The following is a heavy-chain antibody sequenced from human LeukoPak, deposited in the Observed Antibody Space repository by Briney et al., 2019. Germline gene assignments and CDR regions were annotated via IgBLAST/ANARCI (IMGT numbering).Heavy chain of an antibody. CDR3: ARVGWGRDFDY. V-gene: IGHV4-59*08. Sequence: SETLSLTCTVSGGSISSYYWSWIRQPPGKGLEWIGYVYYSGSTYYNPSLKSRVTISVDTSKNQFSLKLSSVTAADTAVYYCARVGWGRDFDYWGQGTLVTVSS. CDR2: VYYSGST. CDR1: GGSISSYY. D-gene: IGHD7-27*01. J-gene: IGHJ4*02.